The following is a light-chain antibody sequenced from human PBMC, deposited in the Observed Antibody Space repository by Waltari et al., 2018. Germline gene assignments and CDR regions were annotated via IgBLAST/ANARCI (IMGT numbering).Light chain of an antibody. J-gene: IGLJ2*01. CDR1: SSDIGGYDY. CDR3: SSFSGSSNPVV. Sequence: QSALTQPASVSGSPGQSITISCTGTSSDIGGYDYVSWYQQHPGKAPRLLIYEVNNRPSWVSTRFSASKSGHTASLTISGLQTADEADYYCSSFSGSSNPVVFGRGTKLTVL. V-gene: IGLV2-14*01. CDR2: EVN.